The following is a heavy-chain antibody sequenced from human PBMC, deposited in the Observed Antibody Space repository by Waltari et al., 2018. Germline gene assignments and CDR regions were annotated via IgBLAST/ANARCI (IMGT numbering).Heavy chain of an antibody. Sequence: EVQLLESGGDLEQPGGSLRISCVGSGFNFSNYAMNWVRQAPGKGLEWVSTMGGTGDYTYYADSVKGRFTISRDNSKNTVFLHMNNLRVEDTAIYFCAKDQAEWLVLDGYFDSWGQGTPVTVSS. CDR1: GFNFSNYA. CDR2: MGGTGDYT. D-gene: IGHD6-19*01. J-gene: IGHJ4*02. CDR3: AKDQAEWLVLDGYFDS. V-gene: IGHV3-23*01.